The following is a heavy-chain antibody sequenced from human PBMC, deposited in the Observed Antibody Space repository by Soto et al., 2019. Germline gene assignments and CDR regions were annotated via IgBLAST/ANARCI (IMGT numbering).Heavy chain of an antibody. CDR1: GGTFSSYA. V-gene: IGHV1-69*13. Sequence: GASVKVSCKASGGTFSSYAISWVRQAPGQGLEWMGGIIPIFGTANYAQKFQGRVTITADESTSTAYMELSSLRSEDTAVYYCARCPTGMGWFDPWGQGTLVTVSS. D-gene: IGHD4-17*01. J-gene: IGHJ5*02. CDR2: IIPIFGTA. CDR3: ARCPTGMGWFDP.